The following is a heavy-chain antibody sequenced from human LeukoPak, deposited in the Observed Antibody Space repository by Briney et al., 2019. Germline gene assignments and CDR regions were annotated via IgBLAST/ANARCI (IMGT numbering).Heavy chain of an antibody. D-gene: IGHD3-10*01. CDR3: ARKSPPGIPDAFDI. CDR1: GGSISSYY. CDR2: IYYSGST. Sequence: SETLSLTCTVSGGSISSYYWSWIRQPPGKGLEWIGYIYYSGSTNYNPSLKGRVTISVDTSKNQFSLKLSSVTAADTAVYYCARKSPPGIPDAFDIWGQGTMVTVSS. V-gene: IGHV4-59*01. J-gene: IGHJ3*02.